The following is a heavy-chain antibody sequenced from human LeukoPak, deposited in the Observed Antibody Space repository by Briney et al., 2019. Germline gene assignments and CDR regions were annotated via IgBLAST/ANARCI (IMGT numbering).Heavy chain of an antibody. CDR3: ARGLYYYGSGSWDFDY. CDR2: FDPEDGET. D-gene: IGHD3-10*01. V-gene: IGHV1-24*01. Sequence: ASVKVSCKVSGYTLTELSMHWVRQAPGKGLEWMGGFDPEDGETIYAQKFQGRVTMTEDTSTDTAYMELSSLRSEDTAVYYCARGLYYYGSGSWDFDYWGQGTLVTVSS. J-gene: IGHJ4*02. CDR1: GYTLTELS.